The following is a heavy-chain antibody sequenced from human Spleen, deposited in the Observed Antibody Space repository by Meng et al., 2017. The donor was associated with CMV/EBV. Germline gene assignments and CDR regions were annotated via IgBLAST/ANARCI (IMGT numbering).Heavy chain of an antibody. CDR3: AGYRDTAMVTY. J-gene: IGHJ4*02. Sequence: QVQLQPGGAGLLKPPESLPRTCAVYGGAFSGYYWSWIRQPPGKGLEGIGEINHSGSTNYNPSLKSRVTISVDTSKNQFSLKLSSVTAADTAVYYCAGYRDTAMVTYWGQGTLVTVSS. V-gene: IGHV4-34*01. D-gene: IGHD5-18*01. CDR2: INHSGST. CDR1: GGAFSGYY.